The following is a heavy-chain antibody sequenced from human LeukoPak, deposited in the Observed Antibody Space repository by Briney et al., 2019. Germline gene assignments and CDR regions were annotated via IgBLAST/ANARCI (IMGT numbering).Heavy chain of an antibody. CDR1: GFTFSNAW. V-gene: IGHV3-15*01. CDR3: TTFIEAPATYYDFWSGYYSLSG. J-gene: IGHJ4*02. Sequence: GGSLRLSCAASGFTFSNAWMSWVRQAPGKGLEWVGRIKSKTDGGTTDYAAPVKGRFTISRDDSKNTLYLQMNSLKTEDTAVYYCTTFIEAPATYYDFWSGYYSLSGWGQGTLVTVSS. D-gene: IGHD3-3*01. CDR2: IKSKTDGGTT.